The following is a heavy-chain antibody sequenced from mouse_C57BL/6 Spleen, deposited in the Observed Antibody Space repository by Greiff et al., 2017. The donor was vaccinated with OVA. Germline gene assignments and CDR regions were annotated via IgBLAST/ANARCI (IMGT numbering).Heavy chain of an antibody. CDR1: GYTFTSYW. Sequence: QVQLQQPGAELVMPGASVKLSCKASGYTFTSYWMHWVKQRPGQGLEWIGEIDPSDSYTNYNQKFKGKSTLTVDKSSSTAYMQLSSLTSEVSAVYYCARRDYDRFFDYWGQGTTLTVSS. V-gene: IGHV1-69*01. CDR2: IDPSDSYT. J-gene: IGHJ2*01. D-gene: IGHD2-4*01. CDR3: ARRDYDRFFDY.